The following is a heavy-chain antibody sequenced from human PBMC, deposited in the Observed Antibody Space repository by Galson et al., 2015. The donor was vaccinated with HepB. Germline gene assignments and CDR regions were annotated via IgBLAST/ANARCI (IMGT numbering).Heavy chain of an antibody. J-gene: IGHJ4*02. D-gene: IGHD6-13*01. CDR3: ARGWLEGGSSWYYFDY. Sequence: SVKVSCKASGGTFSSYTISWVRQAPGQGLEWMGRIIPILGIANYAQKFQGRVTITADKSTSTAYMELSSLRSEDTAVYYCARGWLEGGSSWYYFDYWGQGTLVTVSS. CDR2: IIPILGIA. V-gene: IGHV1-69*02. CDR1: GGTFSSYT.